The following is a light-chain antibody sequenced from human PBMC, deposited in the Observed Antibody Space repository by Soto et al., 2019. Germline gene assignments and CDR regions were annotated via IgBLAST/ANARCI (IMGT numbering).Light chain of an antibody. CDR1: TSDVGSYNL. CDR2: KVT. CDR3: VSYAGSNIWM. V-gene: IGLV2-14*02. Sequence: QSALTQPASVSGSPGQSITISCTGTTSDVGSYNLVSWFQQHPGTAPKLMIYKVTERPSGVSDRFSGSKSGSTACLTVSGLQAEDEADYYCVSYAGSNIWMFGGGTKLTVL. J-gene: IGLJ3*02.